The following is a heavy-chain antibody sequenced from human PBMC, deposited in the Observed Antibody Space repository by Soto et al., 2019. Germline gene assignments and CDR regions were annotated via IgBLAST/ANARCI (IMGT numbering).Heavy chain of an antibody. V-gene: IGHV4-31*03. Sequence: QVQLQESGPGLVEASQTLSLTCTVSGATISSGGFYWSWIRQRPGKGLEWICHIYYTGSTHYNPSLNCRVTISVDMSRNQFSLKLRSVAAADTAKYFCARDDSFYGEPGYGMNVWGQGTTVTVSS. CDR1: GATISSGGFY. D-gene: IGHD4-17*01. CDR3: ARDDSFYGEPGYGMNV. CDR2: IYYTGST. J-gene: IGHJ6*02.